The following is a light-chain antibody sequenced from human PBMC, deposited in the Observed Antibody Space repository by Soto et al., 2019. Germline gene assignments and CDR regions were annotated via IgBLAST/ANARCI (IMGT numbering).Light chain of an antibody. Sequence: EIVLTPSPATLSLSPGERCTLSFRASQIVSSYLAWYQQKPGQAPRLLIYDASNRATGIPARFSGSGSGTDFTLTINRLEPEDFAVYYCQLYGISPHFGQGTRLE. V-gene: IGKV3-11*01. CDR3: QLYGISPH. CDR1: QIVSSY. J-gene: IGKJ5*01. CDR2: DAS.